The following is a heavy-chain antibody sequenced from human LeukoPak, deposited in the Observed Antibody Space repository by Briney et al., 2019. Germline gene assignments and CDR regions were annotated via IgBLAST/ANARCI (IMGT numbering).Heavy chain of an antibody. V-gene: IGHV4-4*02. D-gene: IGHD3-10*01. CDR3: AVVRGEIDY. CDR2: IFHSGST. CDR1: GDFISNNHW. J-gene: IGHJ4*02. Sequence: SETLSLTCAVSGDFISNNHWWSWVRHPPGKGLEWIGEIFHSGSTNYNPSLESRVTISVDKSNNHFSLKLNSVTAADTAVYYCAVVRGEIDYWGQGTLVTVSS.